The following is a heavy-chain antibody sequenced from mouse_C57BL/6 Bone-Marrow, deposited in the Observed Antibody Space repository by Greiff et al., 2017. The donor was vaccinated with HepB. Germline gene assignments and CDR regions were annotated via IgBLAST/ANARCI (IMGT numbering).Heavy chain of an antibody. J-gene: IGHJ4*01. CDR2: ISDGGSYT. Sequence: EVQGVESGGGLVKPGGSLKLSCAASGFTFSSYAMSWVRQTPEKRLEWVATISDGGSYTYYPDNVKGRFTISRDNAKNNLYLQMSHLKSEDTAMYYCARGTVVNYYAMDYWGQGTSVTVSS. V-gene: IGHV5-4*01. CDR1: GFTFSSYA. D-gene: IGHD1-1*01. CDR3: ARGTVVNYYAMDY.